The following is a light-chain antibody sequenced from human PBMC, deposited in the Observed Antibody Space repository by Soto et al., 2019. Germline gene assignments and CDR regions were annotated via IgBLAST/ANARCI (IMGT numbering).Light chain of an antibody. CDR2: LNSDGSH. CDR1: SGHSNYA. CDR3: QTWGSGIVV. J-gene: IGLJ2*01. V-gene: IGLV4-69*01. Sequence: QRVLTQSPSASASLGASVKLTCTLSSGHSNYAIAWHQQQSEKGTRYLMKLNSDGSHSKGDGIPDRFSGSSSGAERYLTISSLQSEDEADYYCQTWGSGIVVFGGGTKLTVL.